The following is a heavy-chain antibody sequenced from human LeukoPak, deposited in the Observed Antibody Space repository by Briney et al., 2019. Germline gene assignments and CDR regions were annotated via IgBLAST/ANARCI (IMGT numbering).Heavy chain of an antibody. D-gene: IGHD3-16*01. V-gene: IGHV3-48*03. Sequence: GESLRLSCVASGFTFSSYEMNWVRQAPGKGLEWVSYISSSGTTIYYADSVKGRFTISRDNPKNSLYLQMNSLRAEDTAVYYCARMMGGGYMNVWGKGTTVTVSS. CDR2: ISSSGTTI. J-gene: IGHJ6*03. CDR3: ARMMGGGYMNV. CDR1: GFTFSSYE.